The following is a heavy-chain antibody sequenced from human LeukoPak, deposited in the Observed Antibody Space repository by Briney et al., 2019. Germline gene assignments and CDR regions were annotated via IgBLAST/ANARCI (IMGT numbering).Heavy chain of an antibody. CDR2: IYHSGST. V-gene: IGHV4-38-2*02. J-gene: IGHJ5*02. Sequence: SETLSLTCAVSGSSISSGYYWGWIRQPPGKGLEWIGSIYHSGSTYYNPSLKSRVTISVDTSKNQFSLKLSSVTAADTAVYYCARDNGGFGELPSWFDPWGQGTLVTVSS. CDR3: ARDNGGFGELPSWFDP. D-gene: IGHD3-10*01. CDR1: GSSISSGYY.